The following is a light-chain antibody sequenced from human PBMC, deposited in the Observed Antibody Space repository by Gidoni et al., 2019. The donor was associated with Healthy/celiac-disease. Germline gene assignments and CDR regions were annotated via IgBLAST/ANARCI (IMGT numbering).Light chain of an antibody. CDR2: SKN. V-gene: IGLV1-44*01. J-gene: IGLJ3*02. CDR3: AAWDDSLNGWV. CDR1: SSNIGSNN. Sequence: QSVLTQPPSASGTPGQRVTIACSGSSSNIGSNNVNWYQQLPGTAPNLLSYSKNQRPSGVPDRFSGSKSGTSASLAISGLRSEDEADYYCAAWDDSLNGWVFGGGTKLTVL.